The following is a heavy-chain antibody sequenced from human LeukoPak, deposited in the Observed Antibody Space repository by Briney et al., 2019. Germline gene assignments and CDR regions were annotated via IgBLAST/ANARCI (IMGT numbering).Heavy chain of an antibody. CDR3: ARDQPHFDP. J-gene: IGHJ5*02. Sequence: SETLSLTCAVYGGSFSGYYWSWIRQPPGKGLEWIGEINHSGSTNYNPSLKSRVTISVDTSKNQFSLKLSSVTAADTAVYYCARDQPHFDPWGQGTLVTVSS. V-gene: IGHV4-34*01. CDR1: GGSFSGYY. CDR2: INHSGST. D-gene: IGHD2-2*01.